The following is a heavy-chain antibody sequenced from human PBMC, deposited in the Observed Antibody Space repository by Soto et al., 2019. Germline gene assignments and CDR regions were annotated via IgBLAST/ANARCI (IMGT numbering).Heavy chain of an antibody. CDR1: GYSISSGYY. Sequence: PXATLSLTCAVSGYSISSGYYWCWIRQPPGKGLEWIGSIYHSGSTYYNPSLKSRVTISVDTSKNQFSLKLSSVTAADTAVYYCARAGGYCSSTSCYWGNWFDPWGQGTLVTVSS. CDR2: IYHSGST. V-gene: IGHV4-38-2*01. J-gene: IGHJ5*02. CDR3: ARAGGYCSSTSCYWGNWFDP. D-gene: IGHD2-2*01.